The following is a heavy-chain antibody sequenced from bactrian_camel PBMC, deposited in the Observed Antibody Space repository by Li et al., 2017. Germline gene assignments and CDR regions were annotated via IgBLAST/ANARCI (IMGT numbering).Heavy chain of an antibody. CDR3: AARGPYCYTELSVRDFTY. D-gene: IGHD2*01. CDR1: RYTYKRNC. V-gene: IGHV3S53*01. Sequence: HVQLVESGGGSVQPGGSLRLSCAAGRYTYKRNCMGWFRQRPGKDRERVATVTINTATSYADSVKGRFTISQDNAKNTVYPQMNSLKPEDTAMYYCAARGPYCYTELSVRDFTYWGQGTQVTVS. J-gene: IGHJ6*01. CDR2: VTINTAT.